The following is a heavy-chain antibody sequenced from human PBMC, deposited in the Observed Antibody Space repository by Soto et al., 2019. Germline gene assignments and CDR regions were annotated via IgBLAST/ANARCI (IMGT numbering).Heavy chain of an antibody. CDR2: ISASGEKP. CDR1: GFAFSDYP. CDR3: AKLEWLEFGGDY. Sequence: EVHLLESGGGVVQPGKSLKISCATSGFAFSDYPMTWVRQPPGQGLEWVSGISASGEKPYYADYVKGRFTISRDNSKNTLSLQMNSLRVEDTGIYYCAKLEWLEFGGDYWGQVTLVAVSS. J-gene: IGHJ4*02. D-gene: IGHD6-19*01. V-gene: IGHV3-23*01.